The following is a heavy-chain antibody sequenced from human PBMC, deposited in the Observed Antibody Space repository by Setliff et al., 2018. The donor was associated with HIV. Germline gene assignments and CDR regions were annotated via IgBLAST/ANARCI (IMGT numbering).Heavy chain of an antibody. J-gene: IGHJ4*02. D-gene: IGHD2-2*01. Sequence: GGSLRLSCAASGFTFDDYAMHWVRQAPGKGLEWVSGISWNSGSIGYADSVKGRFTISRDNAKNSLYLQMNNLRAEDTAVYYCARGHCSSISCYFFGFDNWGQGAQVTVSS. CDR1: GFTFDDYA. CDR2: ISWNSGSI. CDR3: ARGHCSSISCYFFGFDN. V-gene: IGHV3-9*01.